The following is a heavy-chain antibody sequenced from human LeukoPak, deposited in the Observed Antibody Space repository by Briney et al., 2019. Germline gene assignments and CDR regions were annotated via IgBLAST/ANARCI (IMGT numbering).Heavy chain of an antibody. CDR3: ARERRGYSGFHFDF. J-gene: IGHJ4*02. V-gene: IGHV4-59*01. CDR1: GASISGYY. CDR2: IYYTGST. Sequence: SQTLSLTCTVSGASISGYYWSWIRQPPGKGLEGIGYIYYTGSTNYKPSLKSRVTISVDTSKNQFSLELSSVTAADTAVYYCARERRGYSGFHFDFWGQGTLVTVSS. D-gene: IGHD5-12*01.